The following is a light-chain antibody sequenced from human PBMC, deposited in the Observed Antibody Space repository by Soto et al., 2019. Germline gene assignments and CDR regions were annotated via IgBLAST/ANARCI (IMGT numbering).Light chain of an antibody. Sequence: DIQMTQSPSSLSASVGDRVTITCRASQNSRNYLNWYQQRPWKTHNLLVYAASNLRSGVPSRFSGSGSGTLFTLTITTLQPEDFATYYCQQIHSTSSYTFGQGTRVDIK. CDR1: QNSRNY. CDR2: AAS. V-gene: IGKV1-39*01. CDR3: QQIHSTSSYT. J-gene: IGKJ2*01.